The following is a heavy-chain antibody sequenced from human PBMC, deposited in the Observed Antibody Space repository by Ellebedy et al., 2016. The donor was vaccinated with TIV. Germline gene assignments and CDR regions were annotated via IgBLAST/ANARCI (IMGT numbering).Heavy chain of an antibody. CDR1: GYSFSIFG. V-gene: IGHV1-18*04. CDR3: ARDLRGSLKGGY. D-gene: IGHD2-8*01. J-gene: IGHJ4*02. CDR2: ISIYNGNT. Sequence: AASVKVSCKASGYSFSIFGFSWVRQAPGQGLEWMGWISIYNGNTKYSQKFQGRVNMTTDTSTTTVYMELRSLRSDDTDVYYCARDLRGSLKGGYWGQGTLVTVSS.